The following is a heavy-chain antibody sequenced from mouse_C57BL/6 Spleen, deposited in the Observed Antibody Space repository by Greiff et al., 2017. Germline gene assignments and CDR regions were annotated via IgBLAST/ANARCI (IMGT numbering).Heavy chain of an antibody. D-gene: IGHD1-1*01. CDR2: IHPNSGST. V-gene: IGHV1-64*01. J-gene: IGHJ1*03. Sequence: VQLQQPGAELVKPGASVKLSCKASGYTFTSYWMHWVKQRPGQGLEWIGMIHPNSGSTNYNEKFKSKATLTVDKSSSTAYMQLSSLTSEDSAVYYCARGYYGSGYWYFDVWGTGTTVTVSS. CDR1: GYTFTSYW. CDR3: ARGYYGSGYWYFDV.